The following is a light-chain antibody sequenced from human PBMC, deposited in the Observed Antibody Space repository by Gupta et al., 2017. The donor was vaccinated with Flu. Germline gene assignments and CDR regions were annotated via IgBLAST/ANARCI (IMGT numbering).Light chain of an antibody. CDR3: MQSTYRPYT. CDR1: QGLVYIDGNTY. CDR2: KVS. V-gene: IGKV2-30*01. Sequence: DVVMTQSPLSLPVTLGQPASISCRSSQGLVYIDGNTYLTWFHQRPGQSPRRLIYKVSNRDSGVPDRFSGGGSGTHFTLKISRVEADDVGVYYCMQSTYRPYTFGPGTKLEIK. J-gene: IGKJ2*01.